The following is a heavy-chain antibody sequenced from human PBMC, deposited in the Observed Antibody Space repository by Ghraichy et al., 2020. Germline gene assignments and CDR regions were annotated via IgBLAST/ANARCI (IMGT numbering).Heavy chain of an antibody. J-gene: IGHJ4*02. V-gene: IGHV4-38-2*02. Sequence: SETLSLTCTVSGFSISNIYYWGWIRQPPGKGLEWVGGIYHTGSTYYNPSLKSRVTISLEKSKNQFSLKMSSVTAADTAVYFCASGPSWYYFDYWGQGTLVTVSS. CDR1: GFSISNIYY. CDR2: IYHTGST. CDR3: ASGPSWYYFDY. D-gene: IGHD7-27*01.